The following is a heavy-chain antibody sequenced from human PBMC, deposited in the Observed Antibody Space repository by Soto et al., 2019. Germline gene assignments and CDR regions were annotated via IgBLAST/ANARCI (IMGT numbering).Heavy chain of an antibody. CDR3: ARDEEARPYFYGMDV. V-gene: IGHV3-21*01. CDR1: GFTFSSYS. Sequence: GGSLRLSCAASGFTFSSYSMNWVRQAPGKGLEWVSAISGSGSSYIYYADSVKGRFIISRDNAKNSLYLQMNSLRAEDTALYYCARDEEARPYFYGMDVWGQGTTVTVSS. CDR2: ISGSGSSYI. J-gene: IGHJ6*02. D-gene: IGHD6-6*01.